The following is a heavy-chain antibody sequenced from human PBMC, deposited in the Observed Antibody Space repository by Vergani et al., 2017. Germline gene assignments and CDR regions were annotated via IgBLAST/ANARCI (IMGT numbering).Heavy chain of an antibody. CDR2: IYYSGST. CDR1: GGPISRSSYY. V-gene: IGHV4-39*01. D-gene: IGHD2/OR15-2a*01. Sequence: QLQLQESGPGLVKPSETLSLTCTVSGGPISRSSYYWGWIRQPPGKGLEWIGSIYYSGSTYYNPSLKSRVTITVDTSKNHFSLKLSSVTAADTAVYYCARYYLDAFDIWGQGTMVTVSS. CDR3: ARYYLDAFDI. J-gene: IGHJ3*02.